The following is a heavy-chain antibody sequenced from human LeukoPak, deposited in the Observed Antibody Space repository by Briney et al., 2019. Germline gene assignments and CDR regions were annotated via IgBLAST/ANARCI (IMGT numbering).Heavy chain of an antibody. CDR1: GGSISSGDYY. V-gene: IGHV4-30-4*08. J-gene: IGHJ6*03. CDR3: ARRFVGATDYYYMDV. CDR2: IYYSGST. D-gene: IGHD1-26*01. Sequence: SETLSLTCTVSGGSISSGDYYWRWLRQPPGKGLEWIGYIYYSGSTYYNPSLKSRVTISVDTSKNQFSLKLSSVTAADTAVYYCARRFVGATDYYYMDVWGKGTTVTVSS.